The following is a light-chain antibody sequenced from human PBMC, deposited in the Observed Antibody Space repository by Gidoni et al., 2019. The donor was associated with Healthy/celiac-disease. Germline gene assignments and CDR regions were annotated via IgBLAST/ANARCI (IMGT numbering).Light chain of an antibody. J-gene: IGKJ2*01. CDR1: QSVSSY. CDR3: QQRSNWPLMYT. Sequence: VLTQSPATLSLSPGERATLSCRASQSVSSYLAWYQQKPGQAPRRLIYDASNRATGIPARCSGSGSGTDFTLTISSLEPEDFAVYYCQQRSNWPLMYTFGQGTKLEIK. CDR2: DAS. V-gene: IGKV3-11*01.